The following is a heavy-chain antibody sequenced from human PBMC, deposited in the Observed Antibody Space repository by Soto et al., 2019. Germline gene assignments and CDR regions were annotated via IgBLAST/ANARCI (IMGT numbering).Heavy chain of an antibody. CDR2: IYPGDSDT. D-gene: IGHD3-22*01. CDR3: ARQIYDSDTGPNFQYYFDS. Sequence: GESLKISCQASGYTFNNYWIAWVRQMPGKGLEYVGIIYPGDSDTRYSPPLQGQVTISADTSISTAYLQWSSLKASDTAMYYCARQIYDSDTGPNFQYYFDSWGQGTQVSVSS. CDR1: GYTFNNYW. V-gene: IGHV5-51*01. J-gene: IGHJ4*02.